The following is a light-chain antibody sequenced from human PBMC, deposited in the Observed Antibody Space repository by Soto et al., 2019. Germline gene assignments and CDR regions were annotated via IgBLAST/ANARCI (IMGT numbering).Light chain of an antibody. CDR2: GAS. Sequence: EIVLTQSPGTLSLSPGERATLSCRASQSVSSSYLAWYQQKPGQAPRLLIYGASSRATGIPDRFSGSGPGTDFTLTISRLEPEDFAVYYCQQYGSSPYTFGQGTKLESK. J-gene: IGKJ2*01. CDR1: QSVSSSY. CDR3: QQYGSSPYT. V-gene: IGKV3-20*01.